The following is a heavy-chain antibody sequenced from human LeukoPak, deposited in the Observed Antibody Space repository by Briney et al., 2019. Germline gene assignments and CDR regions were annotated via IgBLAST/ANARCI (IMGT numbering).Heavy chain of an antibody. V-gene: IGHV4-4*07. CDR3: ARLSPAAVAPYFDY. Sequence: SETLSLTCTVSGGSISSYYWSWIRQPAGKGLEWIGRIYTSGSTNYNPSLRSRVIMSVDTSKNQFSLKLSSVTAADTAVYYCARLSPAAVAPYFDYWGQGTLVTVSS. CDR2: IYTSGST. D-gene: IGHD2-2*01. J-gene: IGHJ4*02. CDR1: GGSISSYY.